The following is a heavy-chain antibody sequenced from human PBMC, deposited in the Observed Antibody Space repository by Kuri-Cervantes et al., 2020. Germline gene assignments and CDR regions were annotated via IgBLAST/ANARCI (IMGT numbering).Heavy chain of an antibody. Sequence: GSLRLSCTVSGGSIISSSYNWGCIRQPPGKGVEWIRIIYYSGTTYYSPSRKSRVTISVDTTKNQFSLKLCAVTAADAAVYYCARPVAGGSDYWGQGTLVTVSS. CDR1: GGSIISSSYN. J-gene: IGHJ4*02. D-gene: IGHD2-15*01. V-gene: IGHV4-39*01. CDR2: IYYSGTT. CDR3: ARPVAGGSDY.